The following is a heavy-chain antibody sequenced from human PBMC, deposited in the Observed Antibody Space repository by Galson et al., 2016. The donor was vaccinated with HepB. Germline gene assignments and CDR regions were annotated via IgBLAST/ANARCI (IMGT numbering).Heavy chain of an antibody. V-gene: IGHV1-18*01. CDR1: GHTFTIYGTNYG. Sequence: SVKVSCKASGHTFTIYGTNYGISWVRQAPGQGLEWMGWTSPYNGNTNYAQNFRGRVTMTTDTSTSTAYMELRSLRSDDTAVYYCARDSRDFYFDYWGQGTLVTVSS. J-gene: IGHJ4*02. D-gene: IGHD3-3*01. CDR2: TSPYNGNT. CDR3: ARDSRDFYFDY.